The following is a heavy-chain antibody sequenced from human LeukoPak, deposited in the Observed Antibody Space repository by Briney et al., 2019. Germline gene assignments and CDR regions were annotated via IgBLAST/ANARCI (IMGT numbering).Heavy chain of an antibody. V-gene: IGHV3-21*01. CDR1: GFTFSSYS. CDR3: ARERSVLAGTWYDYMDV. J-gene: IGHJ6*03. D-gene: IGHD1-14*01. Sequence: GGSLRLSCAASGFTFSSYSMNWVRQAPGKGLEWVSSISSSSSYIYYADSVKGRFTISRDNAKNSLYLQMNSLRAEDTAVYYCARERSVLAGTWYDYMDVWGKGTTVTVSS. CDR2: ISSSSSYI.